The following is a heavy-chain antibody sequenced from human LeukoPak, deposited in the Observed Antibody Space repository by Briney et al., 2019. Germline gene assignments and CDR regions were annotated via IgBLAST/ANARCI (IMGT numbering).Heavy chain of an antibody. V-gene: IGHV1-69*13. CDR3: ASVTVDYYDSSGYYYGDY. D-gene: IGHD3-22*01. J-gene: IGHJ4*02. CDR2: IIPIFGTA. Sequence: SVKVSCKASGGTFSSYAISWVRQAPGQGLEWMGGIIPIFGTADYAQKFQGRVTITADESTSTAYVELSSLRSEDTAVYYCASVTVDYYDSSGYYYGDYWGQGTLVTVSS. CDR1: GGTFSSYA.